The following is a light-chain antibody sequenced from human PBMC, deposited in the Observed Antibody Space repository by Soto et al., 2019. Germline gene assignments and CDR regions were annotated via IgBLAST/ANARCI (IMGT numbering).Light chain of an antibody. J-gene: IGLJ2*01. CDR2: RNN. CDR3: GTWDTRLSVVV. Sequence: QSVLTQPPSASGTPGQRVTISCSGSSSNIGNNFVYWYQQFPETAPKLLIYRNNQRPSGVPDRFSGSKSGTSATLGITGLQTGDEADYFCGTWDTRLSVVVFGGGTKLTVL. CDR1: SSNIGNNF. V-gene: IGLV1-47*01.